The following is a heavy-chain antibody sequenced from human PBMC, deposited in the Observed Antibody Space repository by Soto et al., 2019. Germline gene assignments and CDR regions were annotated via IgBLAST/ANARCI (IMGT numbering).Heavy chain of an antibody. CDR1: GFTFSNYG. CDR2: ISYEGSK. V-gene: IGHV3-30*03. D-gene: IGHD6-25*01. CDR3: ASTPYERPSY. J-gene: IGHJ4*02. Sequence: QVPLVESGGGVVQPGRSLRLSCAVSGFTFSNYGMNWVRQAPGKGLEWVAVISYEGSKYYADSVKGRFTISRDNSKNTLYLQMNSLRVEDTAVYFCASTPYERPSYWGQGTLVTVSS.